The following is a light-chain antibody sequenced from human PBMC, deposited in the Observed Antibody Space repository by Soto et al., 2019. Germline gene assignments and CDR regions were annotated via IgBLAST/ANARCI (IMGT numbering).Light chain of an antibody. CDR1: QSLLHSNGKTY. V-gene: IGKV2D-29*01. Sequence: EIVMTQSPLSLSATPGQPASISCKSSQSLLHSNGKTYLYWYVQKSGQPPNLLIYEVSNRSSGVSERFSGSGADTDFTLKISRVEAEDVGVYYCMQTIQVPSIAFGQGTRLESK. CDR2: EVS. CDR3: MQTIQVPSIA. J-gene: IGKJ5*01.